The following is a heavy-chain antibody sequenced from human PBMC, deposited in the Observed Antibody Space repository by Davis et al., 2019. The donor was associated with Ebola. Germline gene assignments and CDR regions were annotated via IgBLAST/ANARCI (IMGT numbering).Heavy chain of an antibody. V-gene: IGHV4-59*11. CDR2: IDSTGNT. D-gene: IGHD2-8*01. CDR3: ARLHRHNGDYFDL. Sequence: PGGSLRLSCTVFDGSLNSQRWSWLRQSPGKGLEWIVDIDSTGNTNYNLSVKSRVTISVDMAKNQFSLTLRSVTDADTALYSCARLHRHNGDYFDLWGQGDLVTVSS. CDR1: DGSLNSQR. J-gene: IGHJ4*02.